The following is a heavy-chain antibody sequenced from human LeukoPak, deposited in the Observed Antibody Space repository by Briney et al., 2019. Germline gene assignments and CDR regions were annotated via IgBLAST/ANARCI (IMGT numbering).Heavy chain of an antibody. J-gene: IGHJ4*02. CDR2: INHSGST. V-gene: IGHV4-34*01. CDR1: GGSFSGYY. CDR3: ARGASSSSDS. Sequence: ETLSLTCAVYGGSFSGYYWSWIRQPPGKGLEWIGEINHSGSTNYNPSLKSRVTISVDTSKNQFSLKLSSVTAADTAVYYCARGASSSSDSWGQGTLVTVSS. D-gene: IGHD6-6*01.